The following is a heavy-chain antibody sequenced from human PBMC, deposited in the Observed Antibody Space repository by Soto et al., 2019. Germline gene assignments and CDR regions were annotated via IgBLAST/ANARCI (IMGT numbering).Heavy chain of an antibody. J-gene: IGHJ1*01. CDR2: ISSSSYI. CDR1: GFPFSRSS. CDR3: EGVAEYFSEYFQP. D-gene: IGHD3-9*01. Sequence: GVSLRLSCSASGFPFSRSSMNWVRPAPEKGLEWVSSISSSSYIYYADSVKGRFTISRNNARNSLYLQMNSLRVEDTAVYYCEGVAEYFSEYFQPWGQGT. V-gene: IGHV3-21*01.